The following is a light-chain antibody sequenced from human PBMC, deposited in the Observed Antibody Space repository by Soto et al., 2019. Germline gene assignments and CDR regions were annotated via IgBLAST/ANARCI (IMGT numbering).Light chain of an antibody. Sequence: QSALTQPASVSGSPGQSITISCTGTSSYVGGYNYVSWYQQHPVKAPKLMIYEVSNRPSGVSNRFSGSKSGNTASLTISGLQAEDEADYYCSSYTSSSTLVFGGVTKLTVL. CDR3: SSYTSSSTLV. CDR2: EVS. J-gene: IGLJ2*01. CDR1: SSYVGGYNY. V-gene: IGLV2-14*01.